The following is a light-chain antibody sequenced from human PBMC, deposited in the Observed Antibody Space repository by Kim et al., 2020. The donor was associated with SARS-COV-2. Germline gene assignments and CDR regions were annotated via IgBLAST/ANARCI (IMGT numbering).Light chain of an antibody. CDR3: QSADDTGTYRV. CDR2: KDT. J-gene: IGLJ3*02. V-gene: IGLV3-25*03. Sequence: SYELTQPPSVSVSPGQTARIACSGDTLPKQYTYWYQQKPGQAPLLIIYKDTERPSGIPERFSGSSSGTTVTLTISGVQAEDEADYYCQSADDTGTYRVFGGGTKLTVL. CDR1: TLPKQY.